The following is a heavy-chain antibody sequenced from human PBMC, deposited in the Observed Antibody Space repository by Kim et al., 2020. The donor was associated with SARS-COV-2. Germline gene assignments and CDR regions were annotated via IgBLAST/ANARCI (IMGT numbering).Heavy chain of an antibody. Sequence: GGSLRLSCAASGFTFSGSAMHWVRQASGKGLEWVGRIRSKANSYATAYAASVKGRFTISRDDSKNTAYLQMNSLKTEDTAVYYCTRPTTVVTSGYYYGMDVWGQGTTVTVSS. CDR1: GFTFSGSA. D-gene: IGHD4-17*01. CDR2: IRSKANSYAT. CDR3: TRPTTVVTSGYYYGMDV. V-gene: IGHV3-73*01. J-gene: IGHJ6*02.